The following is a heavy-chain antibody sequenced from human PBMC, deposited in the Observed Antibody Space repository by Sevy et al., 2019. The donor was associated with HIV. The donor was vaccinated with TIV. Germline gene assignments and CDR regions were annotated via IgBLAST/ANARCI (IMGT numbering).Heavy chain of an antibody. J-gene: IGHJ6*02. V-gene: IGHV3-15*01. CDR3: QWFGAFYFYGMDV. Sequence: GGSLRLSCAASEDSEFTFSKAWMTWVRQAPGKGPEWVGRIKSKSDAGTTDYAAPVKGRFTISRDDSKNTVYLQMNSMETEDTAVYYCQWFGAFYFYGMDVWGHGTTVTVSS. D-gene: IGHD3-10*01. CDR1: EDSEFTFSKAW. CDR2: IKSKSDAGTT.